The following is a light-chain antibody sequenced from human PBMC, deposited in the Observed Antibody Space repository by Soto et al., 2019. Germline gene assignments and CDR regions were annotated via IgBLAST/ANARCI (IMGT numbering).Light chain of an antibody. CDR1: SSDVGNYNY. V-gene: IGLV2-14*01. CDR3: SSYTTGTTLYV. J-gene: IGLJ1*01. CDR2: EVN. Sequence: QSALTEPASVSGSPGQSITISCTGTSSDVGNYNYVSWYQHHPGKAPKLMIYEVNNRPSGVSNRFSGSKSGNTASLTISGLQAEDEADYYCSSYTTGTTLYVFGTGTNVTVL.